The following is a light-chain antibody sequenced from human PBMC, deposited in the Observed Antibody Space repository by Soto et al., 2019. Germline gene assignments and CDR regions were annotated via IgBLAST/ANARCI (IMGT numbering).Light chain of an antibody. Sequence: QSVLTQPPSASGTPGQRVTISCSGSNSNIGSNTVNWYQQLPGTAPKLLIYSSNQRPSGVPDRFSGSKSGTSASLAISGLQSEAEAESACAAWDDSLNGVVFGGGTKLTVL. V-gene: IGLV1-44*01. J-gene: IGLJ2*01. CDR2: SSN. CDR3: AAWDDSLNGVV. CDR1: NSNIGSNT.